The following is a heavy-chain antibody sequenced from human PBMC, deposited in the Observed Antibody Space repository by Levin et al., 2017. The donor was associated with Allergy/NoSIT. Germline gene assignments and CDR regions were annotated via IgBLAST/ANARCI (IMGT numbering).Heavy chain of an antibody. V-gene: IGHV1-18*01. CDR1: GYTFTNYA. D-gene: IGHD2-2*01. CDR3: ARGLYQMDV. J-gene: IGHJ6*02. CDR2: ISNYNGNT. Sequence: GESLKISCKASGYTFTNYAINWVRQAPGQGLEWMGWISNYNGNTNYAQKFQGRVTMTTDTSTSTAYMELRSLRSDDTALYYCARGLYQMDVWGQGTTVTVSS.